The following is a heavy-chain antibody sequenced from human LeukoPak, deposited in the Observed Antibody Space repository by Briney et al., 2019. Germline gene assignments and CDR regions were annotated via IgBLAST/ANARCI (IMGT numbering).Heavy chain of an antibody. V-gene: IGHV1-2*02. CDR3: ARTPGYSSSWYRKYNWFDP. J-gene: IGHJ5*02. CDR1: GYTFTSYG. D-gene: IGHD6-13*01. CDR2: INPNSGGT. Sequence: ASVKVSCKAFGYTFTSYGISWVRQAPGKGLEWMGWINPNSGGTNYAQKFQGRVTMTRDTSISTAYMELSRLRSDDTAVYYCARTPGYSSSWYRKYNWFDPWGQGTLVTVSS.